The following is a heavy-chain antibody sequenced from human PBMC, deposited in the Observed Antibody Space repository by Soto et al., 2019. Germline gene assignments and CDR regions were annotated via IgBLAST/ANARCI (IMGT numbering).Heavy chain of an antibody. D-gene: IGHD4-17*01. J-gene: IGHJ6*02. CDR2: IWYDGSNK. CDR3: ARTGNGDYWDYYYYYGMDV. Sequence: PGGSLRLSCAASGFTFSSYGMHWVRQAPGKGLEWVAVIWYDGSNKYYADSVKGRFTISRDNSKNTLYLQMNSLRAEDTAVYYSARTGNGDYWDYYYYYGMDVWGQGTTVTVSS. CDR1: GFTFSSYG. V-gene: IGHV3-33*01.